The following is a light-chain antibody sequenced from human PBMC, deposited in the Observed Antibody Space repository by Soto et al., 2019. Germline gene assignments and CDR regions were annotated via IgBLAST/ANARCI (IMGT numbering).Light chain of an antibody. V-gene: IGKV1-5*03. J-gene: IGKJ1*01. CDR2: KAS. CDR3: QQYNSYPWT. CDR1: ENINIW. Sequence: DIQMTQSPSTLSASAGDRVTITCRASENINIWLAWYQQRPGKAPSLLIYKASSLESGVPSRFSGSGSGTEFTLTISSLQPDDLATYYCQQYNSYPWTFGQGTKVEIK.